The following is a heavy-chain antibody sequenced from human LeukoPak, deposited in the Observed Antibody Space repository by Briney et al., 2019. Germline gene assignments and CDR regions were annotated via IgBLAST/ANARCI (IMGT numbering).Heavy chain of an antibody. Sequence: GGSLRLSCVASGFSLNNYAMSWVRQAPGKGLEWVSLIIGSSGTTFYADSVKGRFTISRDKSKSTLYLQMNSLRAEDTAVYYCAKGAYDYIEIAYFDYWGQGSLVTVSS. CDR1: GFSLNNYA. J-gene: IGHJ4*02. V-gene: IGHV3-23*01. CDR3: AKGAYDYIEIAYFDY. CDR2: IIGSSGTT. D-gene: IGHD5-12*01.